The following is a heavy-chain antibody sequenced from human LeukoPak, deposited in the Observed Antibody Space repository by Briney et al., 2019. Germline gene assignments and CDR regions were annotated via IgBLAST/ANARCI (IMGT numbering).Heavy chain of an antibody. Sequence: KPSQTLSLTCTVSGGSISSGSYYWSWIRQPAGKGLEWIGRIYSSGSSGSTNYNTSLKSRVTISVDTSKNQFSLKLSSVTAADTAVYYCARGSRDGYKDYWGQGTLVTVSS. D-gene: IGHD5-24*01. V-gene: IGHV4-61*02. J-gene: IGHJ4*02. CDR1: GGSISSGSYY. CDR2: IYSSGSSGST. CDR3: ARGSRDGYKDY.